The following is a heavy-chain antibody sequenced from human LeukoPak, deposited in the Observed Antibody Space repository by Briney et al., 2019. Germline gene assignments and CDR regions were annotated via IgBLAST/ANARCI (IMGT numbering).Heavy chain of an antibody. CDR3: AKYQCATSWRQPLYYFDV. CDR2: ISGSGGSA. CDR1: GFTFSSYA. V-gene: IGHV3-23*01. D-gene: IGHD6-13*01. Sequence: GGSLRLSCAASGFTFSSYAMSWVRQAPGKGLEWVSAISGSGGSAYYADSVKGRFTISRDNSKNTLYLQMNSLRAEDRAVYYCAKYQCATSWRQPLYYFDVWGQGTMVTVSS. J-gene: IGHJ4*03.